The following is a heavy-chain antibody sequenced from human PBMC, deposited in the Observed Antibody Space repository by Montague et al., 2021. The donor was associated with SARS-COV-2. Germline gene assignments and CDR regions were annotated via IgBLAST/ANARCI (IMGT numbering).Heavy chain of an antibody. J-gene: IGHJ2*01. Sequence: TLSLTCTVSGGPISGDNYYWTWIRQHPGKGLEWIAYIYYTGSTYYNPSLQSRLRTSLDTSKNQFSLTLTSVTAADTAIYYCARNREWGSRGAGYIDLWGRGTLVTGSS. V-gene: IGHV4-31*03. CDR2: IYYTGST. CDR3: ARNREWGSRGAGYIDL. CDR1: GGPISGDNYY. D-gene: IGHD1-14*01.